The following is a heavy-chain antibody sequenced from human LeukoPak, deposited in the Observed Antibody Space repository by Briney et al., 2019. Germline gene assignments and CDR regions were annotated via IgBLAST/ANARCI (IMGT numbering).Heavy chain of an antibody. D-gene: IGHD3-16*01. CDR1: GFTSIAYA. Sequence: GGSLRLSCAASGFTSIAYALTWARQAPGKGLEWVSGISGGGVTTYYADSVKGRFTISRDNSKNTLYLQMNSLRADDTAIYYCARNQQLGGHSYYYYGMDVWGQGTTVTVSS. J-gene: IGHJ6*02. CDR3: ARNQQLGGHSYYYYGMDV. CDR2: ISGGGVTT. V-gene: IGHV3-23*01.